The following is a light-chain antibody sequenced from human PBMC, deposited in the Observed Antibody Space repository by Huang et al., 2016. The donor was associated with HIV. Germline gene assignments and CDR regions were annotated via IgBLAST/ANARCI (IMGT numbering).Light chain of an antibody. CDR2: GAS. CDR3: QQYNSWPPLT. J-gene: IGKJ4*01. V-gene: IGKV3-15*01. Sequence: EIVMTQSPATLSVSPGERATLSCRASQNINNKLAWYHQIPGQAPRLLIYGASTRATCFPSRFSGSGSGTEFTLTISSLQSEDFALYYCQQYNSWPPLTFGGGTKVEIK. CDR1: QNINNK.